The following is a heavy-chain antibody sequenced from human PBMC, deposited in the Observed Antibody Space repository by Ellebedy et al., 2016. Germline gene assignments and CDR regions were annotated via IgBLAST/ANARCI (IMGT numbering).Heavy chain of an antibody. CDR3: ARGKARLGSGSYSPFDY. V-gene: IGHV1-8*01. Sequence: ASVKVSCKASGYTFTSYDINWVRQATGQGLEWMGWMNPNSGNTGYAQKFQGRVTMTRNTHISTAYMELSSLRSEDAAVYYCARGKARLGSGSYSPFDYWGQGTLVTVSS. CDR2: MNPNSGNT. CDR1: GYTFTSYD. J-gene: IGHJ4*02. D-gene: IGHD3-10*01.